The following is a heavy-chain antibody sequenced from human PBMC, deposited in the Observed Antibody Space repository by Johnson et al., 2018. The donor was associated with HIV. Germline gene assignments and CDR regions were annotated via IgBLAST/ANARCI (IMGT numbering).Heavy chain of an antibody. CDR1: GFTVSSNY. CDR2: IFSGGNT. CDR3: AKEGITMEVDI. J-gene: IGHJ3*02. Sequence: VQLMESGGGLVKPGGSLRLSCAASGFTVSSNYMSWVRQAPGKGLEWVSVIFSGGNTYYADSVKCRFTISRDNSKNTLYLQMNSLRAEDTAVYYCAKEGITMEVDIWGQGTMVTVSS. D-gene: IGHD3-10*01. V-gene: IGHV3-66*01.